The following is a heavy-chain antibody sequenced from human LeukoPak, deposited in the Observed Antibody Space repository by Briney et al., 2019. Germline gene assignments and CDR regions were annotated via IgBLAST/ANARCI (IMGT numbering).Heavy chain of an antibody. Sequence: SETLSLTCAVSGGSISSGGYSWSWIRQPPRKGLEWIGYIYHSGSTYYNPSLKSRVTISVDRSKNQFSLKLSSVTAADTAVYYCARGGYYDILTGYYNAPFSYWGQGTLVTVSS. CDR2: IYHSGST. J-gene: IGHJ4*02. V-gene: IGHV4-30-2*01. D-gene: IGHD3-9*01. CDR3: ARGGYYDILTGYYNAPFSY. CDR1: GGSISSGGYS.